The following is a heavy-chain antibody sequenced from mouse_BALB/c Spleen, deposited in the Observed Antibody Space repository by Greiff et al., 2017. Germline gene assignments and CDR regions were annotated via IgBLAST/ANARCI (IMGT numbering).Heavy chain of an antibody. CDR2: ISTYYGDA. Sequence: VKLMESGAELVRPGVSVKISCKGSGYTFTDYAMHWVKQSHAKSLEWIGVISTYYGDASYNQKFKGKATMTVDKSSSTAYMELARLTSEDSAIYYCARSLFYYDLAYWGQGTLVTVSA. D-gene: IGHD2-4*01. J-gene: IGHJ3*01. V-gene: IGHV1S137*01. CDR1: GYTFTDYA. CDR3: ARSLFYYDLAY.